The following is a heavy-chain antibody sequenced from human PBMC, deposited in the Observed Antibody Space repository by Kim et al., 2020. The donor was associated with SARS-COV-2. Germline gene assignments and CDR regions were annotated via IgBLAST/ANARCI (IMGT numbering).Heavy chain of an antibody. CDR3: ASALGH. Sequence: SETLSLTCTVSGDSLSSDYWSWNRQPAGKGLEWIGRIYTSGRTNYNPSLQSRATMSVDTSKNQFSLKLSSVTAADTAEYYCASALGHWGQGTLVTVPS. J-gene: IGHJ4*02. CDR2: IYTSGRT. CDR1: GDSLSSDY. V-gene: IGHV4-4*07.